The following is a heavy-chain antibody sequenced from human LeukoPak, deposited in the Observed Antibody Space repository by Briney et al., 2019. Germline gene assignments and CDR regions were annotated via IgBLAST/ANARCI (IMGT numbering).Heavy chain of an antibody. J-gene: IGHJ5*02. V-gene: IGHV3-9*01. Sequence: GGSLRLSCAASGFTFDDYAMHWVRQAPGKGLEWVSGISWNSGSIGYADSLKGRFTISRDNAKNSLYLQMNSLRPEDTAFYYCVKDRSANVFDSQLLASWFDLWGQGTLVTVSS. CDR3: VKDRSANVFDSQLLASWFDL. CDR1: GFTFDDYA. CDR2: ISWNSGSI. D-gene: IGHD2-2*01.